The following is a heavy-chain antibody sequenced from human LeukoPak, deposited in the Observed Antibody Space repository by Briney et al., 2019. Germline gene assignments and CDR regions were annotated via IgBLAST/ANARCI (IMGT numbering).Heavy chain of an antibody. CDR3: ARRNQGGSGWFLSNWFDP. D-gene: IGHD6-19*01. CDR1: GGSINGHY. J-gene: IGHJ5*02. CDR2: IFYSGST. V-gene: IGHV4-59*11. Sequence: PSEALSLTCTVSGGSINGHYCSWIRQPPGKGLEWIGNIFYSGSTNYNPSLKSRVTMSVDTSKDQFSLKLSSVTAADTAVYYCARRNQGGSGWFLSNWFDPWGQGTLVTVSS.